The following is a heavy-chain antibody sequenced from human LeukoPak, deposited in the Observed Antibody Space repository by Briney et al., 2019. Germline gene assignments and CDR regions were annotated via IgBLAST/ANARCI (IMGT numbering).Heavy chain of an antibody. J-gene: IGHJ5*02. CDR3: AKDIYGADP. CDR1: GFTFSSYG. Sequence: PGGSLILSCAASGFTFSSYGMHWVRQAPGKGLEWVAVISYDGSNKYYADSVKGRFTISRDNSKNTLYLQMNSLRAEDTAVYYCAKDIYGADPWGQGTLVTVSS. V-gene: IGHV3-30*18. D-gene: IGHD2-2*02. CDR2: ISYDGSNK.